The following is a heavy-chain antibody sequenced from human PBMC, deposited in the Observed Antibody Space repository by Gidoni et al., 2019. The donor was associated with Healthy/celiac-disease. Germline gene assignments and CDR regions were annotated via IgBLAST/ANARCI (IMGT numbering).Heavy chain of an antibody. J-gene: IGHJ5*02. CDR2: INPSGGST. CDR1: GYTFTSYY. Sequence: QVQLVQSGAEGKKPGASVKVSCKASGYTFTSYYMHWVRQAPGQGLEWMGIINPSGGSTSYEQKFQGRVTMTRDTSTSTVYMELSSLRSEDTAVYYCARGGGGYCTNGVCNNWFDPWGQGTLVTVSS. V-gene: IGHV1-46*01. D-gene: IGHD2-8*01. CDR3: ARGGGGYCTNGVCNNWFDP.